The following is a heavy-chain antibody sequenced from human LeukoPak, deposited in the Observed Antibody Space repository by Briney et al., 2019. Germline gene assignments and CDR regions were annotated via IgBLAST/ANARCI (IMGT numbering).Heavy chain of an antibody. CDR3: ARERTYCSGGSCYHTAFDY. D-gene: IGHD2-15*01. CDR1: GFTFSSYG. J-gene: IGHJ4*02. V-gene: IGHV3-33*01. Sequence: GRSLRLSCAASGFTFSSYGMHWVRQAPGKGLEWVAVIWYDGSNKYYADSVKGRFTISRDNSKNTLYLQMNSLRAEDTAVYYCARERTYCSGGSCYHTAFDYWGQGTLVTVSS. CDR2: IWYDGSNK.